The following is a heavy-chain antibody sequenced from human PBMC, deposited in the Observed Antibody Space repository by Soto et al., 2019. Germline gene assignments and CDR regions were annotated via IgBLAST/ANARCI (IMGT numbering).Heavy chain of an antibody. D-gene: IGHD3-10*01. J-gene: IGHJ4*02. CDR1: GFAFSFYS. CDR2: ISGNGGTT. CDR3: AKDRGGFTNGWEFFDS. Sequence: EVVLLESGGGLVQPGGSLRLSCEVSGFAFSFYSMSWVRQALGKGLEWVASISGNGGTTYYAASGKGRFTFSRDNSKNTLYLQMNNLRGEDTAVYYCAKDRGGFTNGWEFFDSWGQGTLVTVSS. V-gene: IGHV3-23*01.